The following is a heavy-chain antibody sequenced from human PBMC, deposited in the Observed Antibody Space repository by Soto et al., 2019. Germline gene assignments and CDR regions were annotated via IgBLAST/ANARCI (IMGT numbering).Heavy chain of an antibody. CDR3: ASATMIVVVMAANNAFDI. Sequence: SVKVSCKASGGTFSSYAISWVRQAPGQGLEWMGGITPIFGTANYAQKFQGRVTITADESTSTAYMELSSLRSEDTAVYYCASATMIVVVMAANNAFDIWGQGTMVTVS. V-gene: IGHV1-69*13. CDR1: GGTFSSYA. J-gene: IGHJ3*02. CDR2: ITPIFGTA. D-gene: IGHD3-22*01.